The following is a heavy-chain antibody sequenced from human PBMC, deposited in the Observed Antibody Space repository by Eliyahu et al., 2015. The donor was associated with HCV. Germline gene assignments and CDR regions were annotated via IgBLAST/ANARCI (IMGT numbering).Heavy chain of an antibody. V-gene: IGHV1-69*04. Sequence: QVQLVQSGAEVKKPGSSVKVSCKASGGTFSSYAISWVRQAPGQGLEWMGRIIPIFGIANYAQKFQGRVTITADKSTSTAYMELSSLRSEDTAVYYCAREEVFWNLNREKDHDAFDIWGQGTMVTVSS. CDR3: AREEVFWNLNREKDHDAFDI. CDR1: GGTFSSYA. J-gene: IGHJ3*02. D-gene: IGHD3-3*01. CDR2: IIPIFGIA.